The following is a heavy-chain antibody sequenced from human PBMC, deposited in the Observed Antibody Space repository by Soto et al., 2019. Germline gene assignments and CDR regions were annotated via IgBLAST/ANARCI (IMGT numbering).Heavy chain of an antibody. Sequence: GGSLRLSCAASGFTFSNAWMSWVRQAPGKGLEWVGRIKSKTDGGTKNYAAPEKGRFNISRDDSKNTLYLQMNSLKNEDRAVYYCTRAKREVVVTATIGEEFDMWGQGTMVIVS. J-gene: IGHJ3*02. D-gene: IGHD2-15*01. CDR1: GFTFSNAW. CDR2: IKSKTDGGTK. CDR3: TRAKREVVVTATIGEEFDM. V-gene: IGHV3-15*01.